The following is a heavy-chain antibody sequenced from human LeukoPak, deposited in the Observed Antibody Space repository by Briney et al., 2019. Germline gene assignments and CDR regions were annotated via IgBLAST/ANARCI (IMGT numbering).Heavy chain of an antibody. CDR2: IYYSGST. CDR3: ARVVVYSYGRAYYYMDV. J-gene: IGHJ6*03. V-gene: IGHV4-59*01. D-gene: IGHD5-18*01. Sequence: SETLSLTCTVSGGSISSYYWSWIRQPPGKGLEWIGYIYYSGSTNYKPSLKSRITISMDTSKNQFSLKLSSVTAADTALYYCARVVVYSYGRAYYYMDVWGKGTAVTVSS. CDR1: GGSISSYY.